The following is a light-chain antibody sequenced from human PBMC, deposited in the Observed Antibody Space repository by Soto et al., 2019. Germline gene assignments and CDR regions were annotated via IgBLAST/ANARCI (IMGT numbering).Light chain of an antibody. CDR3: QQYHTSWT. V-gene: IGKV1-5*01. J-gene: IGKJ1*01. CDR2: DGF. Sequence: IQITQSPSTLSASVGDRVTITCRASQSISRWLAWYQQKPGKAPNLLIHDGFSLESGVPSRFSGSGSGTEFTLTITSLQPDDFATYYCQQYHTSWTFGQGTKVDIK. CDR1: QSISRW.